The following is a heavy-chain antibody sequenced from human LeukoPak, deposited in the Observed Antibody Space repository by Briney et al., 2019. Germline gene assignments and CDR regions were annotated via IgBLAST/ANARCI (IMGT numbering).Heavy chain of an antibody. CDR2: INHSGST. D-gene: IGHD2-21*02. Sequence: SETLSLTCAVYGGSFSGYYWSWIRQPPGKGLEWIGEINHSGSTNYNPSLKGRVTISVDTSKNQFSLKLSSVTAADTAVYYCASEHIVVVTATNYFDYWGQGTLVTVSS. CDR1: GGSFSGYY. CDR3: ASEHIVVVTATNYFDY. V-gene: IGHV4-34*01. J-gene: IGHJ4*02.